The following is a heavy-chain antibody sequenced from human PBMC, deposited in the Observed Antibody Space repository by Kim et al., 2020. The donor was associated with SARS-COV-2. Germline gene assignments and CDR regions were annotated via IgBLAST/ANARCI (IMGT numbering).Heavy chain of an antibody. CDR3: AGIWFRELFPGYYYMDV. V-gene: IGHV1-69*13. Sequence: SVKVSCKASGYTFSSYAISWVRQAPGQGLEWMGGIIPIFGTANYAQKLQGRVTITADESTSTAYMELSSLRSEDTAVYYCAGIWFRELFPGYYYMDVWGKGTTVTVS. CDR2: IIPIFGTA. D-gene: IGHD3-10*01. J-gene: IGHJ6*03. CDR1: GYTFSSYA.